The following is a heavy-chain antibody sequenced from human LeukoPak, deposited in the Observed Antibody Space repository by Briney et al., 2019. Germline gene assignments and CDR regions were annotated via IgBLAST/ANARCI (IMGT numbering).Heavy chain of an antibody. V-gene: IGHV3-11*01. J-gene: IGHJ4*02. Sequence: GGSLRLSCGASRHTFSDYHMSCIPQAPGKGLEWVSNTSNSGSTIYYAASGKGRITISRDNAKNSLYLQMNSLRAEATAVYYCARDLEGYSWAFDYWGQGTLVTVSS. D-gene: IGHD5-18*01. CDR2: TSNSGSTI. CDR1: RHTFSDYH. CDR3: ARDLEGYSWAFDY.